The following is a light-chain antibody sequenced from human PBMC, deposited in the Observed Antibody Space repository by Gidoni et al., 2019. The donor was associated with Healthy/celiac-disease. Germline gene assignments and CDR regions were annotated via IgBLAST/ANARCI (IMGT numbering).Light chain of an antibody. V-gene: IGKV4-1*01. CDR3: QQYYSTPLT. J-gene: IGKJ4*01. CDR1: QSVLYSSNNENY. CDR2: WAS. Sequence: DIVMTQSPDSLAVSLGARATINCKSSQSVLYSSNNENYLAWYQQKPGQPPKLLIYWASTRESGVPDRFSGSGSGTDFTLTISSLQAEDVAVYYCQQYYSTPLTFGGGTKVEIK.